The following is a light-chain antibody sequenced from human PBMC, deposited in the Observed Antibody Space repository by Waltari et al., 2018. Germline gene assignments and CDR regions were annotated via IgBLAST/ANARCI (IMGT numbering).Light chain of an antibody. CDR3: SSYTTSSAPGV. CDR1: DSDVGAYDF. CDR2: EVS. V-gene: IGLV2-14*01. Sequence: QSALTQPASVSGSPGQSITISCSGTDSDVGAYDFFSWYQQHPGKAPHLIIYEVSHRPSGISNRFSASKSGNTASLTISGLQAEDEADYYCSSYTTSSAPGVFGTGTRVTVL. J-gene: IGLJ1*01.